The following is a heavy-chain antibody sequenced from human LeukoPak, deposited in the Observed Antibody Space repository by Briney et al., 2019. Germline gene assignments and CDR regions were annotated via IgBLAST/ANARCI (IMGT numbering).Heavy chain of an antibody. Sequence: ASVKVSCKASGYRFTSYGISWVRQAPGQGREWMGWISAYNGNTNYAQKLQGRVTMTTDTSTSTAYMELRSLRSDDTAVYYCARGGNTVTTTVSPFDYWGQGTLVTVSS. J-gene: IGHJ4*02. CDR1: GYRFTSYG. D-gene: IGHD4-17*01. CDR2: ISAYNGNT. V-gene: IGHV1-18*04. CDR3: ARGGNTVTTTVSPFDY.